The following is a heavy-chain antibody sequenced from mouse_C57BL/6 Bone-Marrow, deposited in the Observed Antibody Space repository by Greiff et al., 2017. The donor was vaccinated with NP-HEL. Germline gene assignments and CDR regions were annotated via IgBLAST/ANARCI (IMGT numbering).Heavy chain of an antibody. V-gene: IGHV1-81*01. Sequence: QVQLQQSGAELARPGASVKLSCKASGYTFTSYGISWVKQRTGQGLEWIGEIYPRSGNTYYNEKFKGKATLTADKSSSTAYMELRSLTSEDSAVYVCARPYYGRPWFAYWGQGTLVTVSA. D-gene: IGHD2-10*01. CDR3: ARPYYGRPWFAY. J-gene: IGHJ3*01. CDR1: GYTFTSYG. CDR2: IYPRSGNT.